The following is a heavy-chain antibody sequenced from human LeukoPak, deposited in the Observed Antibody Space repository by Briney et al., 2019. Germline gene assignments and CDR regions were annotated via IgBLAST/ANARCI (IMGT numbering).Heavy chain of an antibody. V-gene: IGHV4-61*02. CDR2: IYTSGST. Sequence: PSETLSLTCTVSGYSISSGYYWGWIRQPAGKGLEWIGRIYTSGSTNYNPSLKSRVTTSVDTSKNQFSLKLSSVTAADTAVYYCAREGQFFNYDILTGPYYMDVWGKGTTVTISS. J-gene: IGHJ6*03. D-gene: IGHD3-9*01. CDR3: AREGQFFNYDILTGPYYMDV. CDR1: GYSISSGYY.